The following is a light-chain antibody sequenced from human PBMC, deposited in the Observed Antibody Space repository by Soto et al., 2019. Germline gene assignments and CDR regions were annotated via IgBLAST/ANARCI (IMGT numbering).Light chain of an antibody. J-gene: IGLJ1*01. V-gene: IGLV2-14*03. CDR2: DVS. CDR1: SRDIGFYNY. Sequence: QSALTQPASVSGSPGQSLTISCTGTSRDIGFYNYVSWYQQYPGNAPKLIIFDVSNRPSGVYGRFSGSKSGNTASLTISGLLPEDGADYYCSSYTTRSTYVFGSGTKLTVL. CDR3: SSYTTRSTYV.